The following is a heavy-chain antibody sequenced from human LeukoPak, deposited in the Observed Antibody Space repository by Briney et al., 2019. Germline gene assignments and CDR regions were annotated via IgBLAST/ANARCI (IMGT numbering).Heavy chain of an antibody. D-gene: IGHD2/OR15-2a*01. Sequence: GGSLRLSCAASGFSFSSYSMNWVRQAPGKGLEGVSYISGSGNAKHYTDSVKGRSTISRDNAKNALYLQMNSLRVEDTAVYFCARDYVYAFDYWGQGTLVTVSS. CDR1: GFSFSSYS. J-gene: IGHJ4*02. CDR2: ISGSGNAK. CDR3: ARDYVYAFDY. V-gene: IGHV3-48*01.